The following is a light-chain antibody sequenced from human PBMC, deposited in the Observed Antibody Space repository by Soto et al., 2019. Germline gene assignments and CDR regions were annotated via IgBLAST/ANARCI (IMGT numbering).Light chain of an antibody. V-gene: IGLV2-8*01. J-gene: IGLJ2*01. CDR1: SSDVGGYDR. CDR3: ASYGGRDDMI. Sequence: QSALTQPPSASGSPGQSVTISCTGTSSDVGGYDRVSWFQQHPGKAPKLIIYGVTDRNSGVPYRFSGSKSGNTASLTVSGLQAEDEADYYCASYGGRDDMIFGGGTKLTVL. CDR2: GVT.